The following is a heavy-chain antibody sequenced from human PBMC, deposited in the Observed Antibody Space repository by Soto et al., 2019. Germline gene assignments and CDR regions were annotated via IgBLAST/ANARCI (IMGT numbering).Heavy chain of an antibody. J-gene: IGHJ4*02. D-gene: IGHD5-12*01. CDR1: GYSFTYYW. CDR2: IYPGDFDT. V-gene: IGHV5-51*01. Sequence: PGESLKISCKASGYSFTYYWIGWVRPMPGKGLEWMGIIYPGDFDTTYSPSFQGQVTISADKSISTAYLHWSSLKASDTAMYYWAGHRRDGYNRCDYWGQGTLVTVSS. CDR3: AGHRRDGYNRCDY.